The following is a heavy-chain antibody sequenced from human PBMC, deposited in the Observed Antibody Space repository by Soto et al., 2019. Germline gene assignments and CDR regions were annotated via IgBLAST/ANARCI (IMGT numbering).Heavy chain of an antibody. D-gene: IGHD3-16*02. CDR3: ARYGASLHYGMDV. CDR1: PGSFSGYY. V-gene: IGHV4-34*01. Sequence: PSETLSLTGAVYPGSFSGYYCGWVRHPPGKALEWIVEINHSGSTNYSPSLRSRVTIPVDTSHNQFSLKLSSVTAADTAVYYCARYGASLHYGMDVCGQRTTVTVSS. CDR2: INHSGST. J-gene: IGHJ6*02.